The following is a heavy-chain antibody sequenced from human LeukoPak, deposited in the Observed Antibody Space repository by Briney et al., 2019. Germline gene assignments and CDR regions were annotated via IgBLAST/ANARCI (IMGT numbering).Heavy chain of an antibody. CDR2: INPNSGDT. D-gene: IGHD1-14*01. J-gene: IGHJ4*02. Sequence: ASMKVSCKVSGYTFTAYYMHWVRQVPGQGLEWMGWINPNSGDTNYAQKFQGRVTMTRDTSISTGYMELTSLRSDDTAVYYCAEPPGYWGQGTLVTVSS. CDR3: AEPPGY. CDR1: GYTFTAYY. V-gene: IGHV1-2*02.